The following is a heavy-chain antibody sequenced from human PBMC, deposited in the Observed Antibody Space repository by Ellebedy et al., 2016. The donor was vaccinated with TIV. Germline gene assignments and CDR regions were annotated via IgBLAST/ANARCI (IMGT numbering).Heavy chain of an antibody. D-gene: IGHD4-17*01. Sequence: ASVKVSXXASGYRFSDYCIHWVRQAPGQRPEWMGWIHADDDETKYSEKFQGRVSIVRDTPATTSYMELNSLNFEDTAVYYCARGDGIAVTAPMDYWGQGTLVTVSS. J-gene: IGHJ4*02. CDR2: IHADDDET. CDR1: GYRFSDYC. CDR3: ARGDGIAVTAPMDY. V-gene: IGHV1-3*01.